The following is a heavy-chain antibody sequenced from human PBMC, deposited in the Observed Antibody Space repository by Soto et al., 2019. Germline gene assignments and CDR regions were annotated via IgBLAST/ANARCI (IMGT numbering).Heavy chain of an antibody. J-gene: IGHJ4*02. V-gene: IGHV3-23*01. CDR1: GFTFSSYA. CDR2: ISGSGGST. D-gene: IGHD4-17*01. CDR3: AKVLSLLHPRMAHWMTTVTTSDY. Sequence: GGSLRLSCAASGFTFSSYAMSWVRQAPGKGLEWVSAISGSGGSTYYADSVKGRFTISRDNSKNTLYLQMNSLRAEDTAVYYCAKVLSLLHPRMAHWMTTVTTSDYWGQGTLVTVSS.